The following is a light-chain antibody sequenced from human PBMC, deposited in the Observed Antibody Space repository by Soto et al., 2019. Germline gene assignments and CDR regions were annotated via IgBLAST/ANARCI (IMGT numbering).Light chain of an antibody. CDR1: SSDIGAYNY. Sequence: QSVLTQPASVSGSPGQSITISCTGTSSDIGAYNYVSWNQQHPGKAPKLIIYDVTVRPSGVANRFSGSKSDNTASLTISGLQAEDEADYYCSSSTRSNTVLFGGGTKLTVL. CDR3: SSSTRSNTVL. V-gene: IGLV2-14*01. J-gene: IGLJ2*01. CDR2: DVT.